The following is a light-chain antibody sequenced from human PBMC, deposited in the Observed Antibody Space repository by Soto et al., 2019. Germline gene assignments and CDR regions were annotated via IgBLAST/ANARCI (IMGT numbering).Light chain of an antibody. Sequence: QSVLTQPPSVSGTPGQRVTISCSGSSSNIGRNTVNWYHQLPGRAPKLLIYSNNQRPSGVPDRFSSSKSGTSASLAISGLQSEDEADFYCAAWDDSLNGYVFGTGTKVTVL. CDR2: SNN. V-gene: IGLV1-44*01. CDR3: AAWDDSLNGYV. CDR1: SSNIGRNT. J-gene: IGLJ1*01.